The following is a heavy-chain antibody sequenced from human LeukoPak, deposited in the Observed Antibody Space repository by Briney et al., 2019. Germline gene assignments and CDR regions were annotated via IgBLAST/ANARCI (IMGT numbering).Heavy chain of an antibody. D-gene: IGHD3-16*01. CDR2: IDPNSGGT. V-gene: IGHV1-2*06. Sequence: GASVKVSCKASGFSFTGYFMHWVRQAPGQGPEWMGRIDPNSGGTNYAQKFQGRVTMTRDTSISTAYMELSRLRSDDTAVYYCARDWVNNFDYWGQGTLVTVSS. CDR1: GFSFTGYF. J-gene: IGHJ4*02. CDR3: ARDWVNNFDY.